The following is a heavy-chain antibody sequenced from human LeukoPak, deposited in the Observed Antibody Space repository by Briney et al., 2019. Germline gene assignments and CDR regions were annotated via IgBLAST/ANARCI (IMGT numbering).Heavy chain of an antibody. Sequence: GGSLRLSCAASGFTFSSYWMSWVRQAPGKGLEWVSSISSSGNTLLYADSVKGRFTISRDNAKNSLYLQMNSLRAEDTAVYYCARDSSSGTDNWFDPWGQGTLVTVSS. D-gene: IGHD6-19*01. J-gene: IGHJ5*02. V-gene: IGHV3-48*04. CDR2: ISSSGNTL. CDR3: ARDSSSGTDNWFDP. CDR1: GFTFSSYW.